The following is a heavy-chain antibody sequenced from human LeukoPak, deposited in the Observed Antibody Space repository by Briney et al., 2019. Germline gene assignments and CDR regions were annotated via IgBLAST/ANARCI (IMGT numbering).Heavy chain of an antibody. CDR2: FDPEDEKA. Sequence: ASVKVSCKVSGHTLTEACIHWVRQAPGKGLEWKGSFDPEDEKAVFSRDFQGRITMTEDAATDTAYMDLSSLGSQDTAFYYCTMSDRYRGRPFDYWGQGTLVTVSS. CDR3: TMSDRYRGRPFDY. D-gene: IGHD4-11*01. CDR1: GHTLTEAC. J-gene: IGHJ4*02. V-gene: IGHV1-24*01.